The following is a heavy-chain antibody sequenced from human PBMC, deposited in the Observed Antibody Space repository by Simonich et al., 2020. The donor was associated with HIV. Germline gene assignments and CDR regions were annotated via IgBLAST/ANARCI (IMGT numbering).Heavy chain of an antibody. CDR1: GGSFSGYY. V-gene: IGHV4-34*01. CDR3: ASVSSSWIPPDY. D-gene: IGHD2-2*01. CDR2: INHSGST. Sequence: QVQLQQWGAGLLQPSEPLSLTCAVNGGSFSGYYWSWIHQPPGKGLEWIGEINHSGSTDHKPSRKSRVTIAVDTSKNQFSLKLNSGTAADTAVYYCASVSSSWIPPDYWGQGTPVTVSS. J-gene: IGHJ4*02.